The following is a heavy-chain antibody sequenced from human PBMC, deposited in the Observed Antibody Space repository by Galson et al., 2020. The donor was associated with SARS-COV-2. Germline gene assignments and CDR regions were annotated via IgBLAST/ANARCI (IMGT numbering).Heavy chain of an antibody. Sequence: ETSETLSLTCTVSGGSISSYYWSWIRQPPGKGLEWIGYSYYSGSTNYNPSLKSRVTISVDTSKNQFSLKLSSVTAADTAVYYCARGDTDYYDSSGYYYYFDYWGQGTLVTVSS. D-gene: IGHD3-22*01. V-gene: IGHV4-59*08. CDR1: GGSISSYY. CDR2: SYYSGST. CDR3: ARGDTDYYDSSGYYYYFDY. J-gene: IGHJ4*02.